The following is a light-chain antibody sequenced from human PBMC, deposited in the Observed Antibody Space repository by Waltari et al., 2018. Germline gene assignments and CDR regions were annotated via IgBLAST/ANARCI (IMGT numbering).Light chain of an antibody. J-gene: IGLJ1*01. CDR2: SHN. CDR1: GSNIGSNS. V-gene: IGLV1-44*01. CDR3: AAWDDSLNGYV. Sequence: QSVLTQPPSASGTPGQRVTISCSGSGSNIGSNSVNWFQQVPGTAPKLLIYSHNQWPSGVPDRFSDSKAGTSASLAISGLQSEDEADYYCAAWDDSLNGYVFGTGTKVTVL.